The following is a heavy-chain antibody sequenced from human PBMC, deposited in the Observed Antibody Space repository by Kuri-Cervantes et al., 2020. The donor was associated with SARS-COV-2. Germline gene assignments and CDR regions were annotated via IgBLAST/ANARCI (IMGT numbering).Heavy chain of an antibody. J-gene: IGHJ6*03. Sequence: SQTLSLTCAVYGGSFSGYYWSWIRQPPGKGLEWIGEINHSGSTNSNPSLKSRVTISVDTSKNQFSLKLSSVTAADTAVYYCARVAARLYYYMDVWGKGTTVTVSS. CDR1: GGSFSGYY. CDR2: INHSGST. D-gene: IGHD6-6*01. CDR3: ARVAARLYYYMDV. V-gene: IGHV4-34*01.